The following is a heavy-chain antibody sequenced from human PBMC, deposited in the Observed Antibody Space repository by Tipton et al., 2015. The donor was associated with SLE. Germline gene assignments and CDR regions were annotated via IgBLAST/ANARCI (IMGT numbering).Heavy chain of an antibody. J-gene: IGHJ4*02. V-gene: IGHV1-8*03. CDR3: ARDYDSSGYSLDY. D-gene: IGHD3-22*01. CDR1: GYTFTSYD. Sequence: QLVQSGAEVKKPGASVKVSCKASGYTFTSYDINWVRQATGQGLEWMGWMNPNSGNTGYAQKFQGRVTITTDESTSTAYMELSSLRSEDTAVYYCARDYDSSGYSLDYWGQGTLVTVSS. CDR2: MNPNSGNT.